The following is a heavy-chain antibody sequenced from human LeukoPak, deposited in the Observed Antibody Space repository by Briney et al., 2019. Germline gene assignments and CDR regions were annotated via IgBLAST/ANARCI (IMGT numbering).Heavy chain of an antibody. CDR1: GGSISTYY. CDR3: ARDNYGGNYNGVDV. CDR2: IYYSGGT. Sequence: KPSETLSLTCTVSGGSISTYYWSWIRQPPGKGLEWIGYIYYSGGTNYNPSLKSRVTISVDTSKNQFTLKLSSVTAADTAVYYCARDNYGGNYNGVDVWGQGTTVTVSS. D-gene: IGHD4-23*01. J-gene: IGHJ6*02. V-gene: IGHV4-59*01.